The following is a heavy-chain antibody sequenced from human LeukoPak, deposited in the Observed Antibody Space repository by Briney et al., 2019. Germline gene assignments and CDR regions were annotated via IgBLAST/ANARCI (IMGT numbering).Heavy chain of an antibody. Sequence: PGGTLRLSCAASGFTFDDYGMSWGRQAPGKGQEWVSGINWNGCSTGYADSVKGRFTISRDNAKNSLYLQMNSLRAEDTAFYYCARGYGDYDFFFNYWGQGTLVTVSS. CDR2: INWNGCST. D-gene: IGHD4-17*01. V-gene: IGHV3-20*04. J-gene: IGHJ4*02. CDR1: GFTFDDYG. CDR3: ARGYGDYDFFFNY.